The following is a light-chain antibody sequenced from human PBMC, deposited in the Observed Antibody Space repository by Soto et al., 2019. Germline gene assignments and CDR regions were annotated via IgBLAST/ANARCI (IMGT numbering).Light chain of an antibody. Sequence: QSVLTQPASVSGSPGQSITISCTGTSSDVGSYNYVSWYQQHPGKAPRLMIYASSNRPSGVSHRFSGSRSGNTASLTISGLQAEDEADYFCSSYTSGSTLYVFGSGPKVTVL. CDR2: ASS. J-gene: IGLJ1*01. V-gene: IGLV2-14*01. CDR3: SSYTSGSTLYV. CDR1: SSDVGSYNY.